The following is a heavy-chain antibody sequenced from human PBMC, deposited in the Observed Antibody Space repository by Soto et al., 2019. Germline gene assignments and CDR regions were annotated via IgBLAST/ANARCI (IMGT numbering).Heavy chain of an antibody. J-gene: IGHJ4*02. CDR3: CVSVQGSGTFDY. Sequence: GGSLRLSCAASGFTFSDHYMDWVRQAPGKGLEWVGRTRNKANSYTTEYAASVKGRFTISRDDSKNSRYLQMNSLKTEDTAVYYCCVSVQGSGTFDYWGQGTLVTVSS. CDR2: TRNKANSYTT. D-gene: IGHD1-1*01. CDR1: GFTFSDHY. V-gene: IGHV3-72*01.